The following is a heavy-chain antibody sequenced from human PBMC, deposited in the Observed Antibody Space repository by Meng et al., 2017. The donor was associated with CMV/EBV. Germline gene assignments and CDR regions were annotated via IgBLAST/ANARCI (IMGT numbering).Heavy chain of an antibody. J-gene: IGHJ6*02. CDR1: GFTFSSYN. CDR2: ISSSSSYI. CDR3: AREPTYYYGSGIYSYYYYGMDV. Sequence: GVLKISCAASGFTFSSYNMNWVRQAPGKGLEWVSSISSSSSYIYYADSVKGRFTISRDNAKNSLHLQMNSLRAEDTAVYYCAREPTYYYGSGIYSYYYYGMDVWGQGTTVTVSS. D-gene: IGHD3-10*01. V-gene: IGHV3-21*01.